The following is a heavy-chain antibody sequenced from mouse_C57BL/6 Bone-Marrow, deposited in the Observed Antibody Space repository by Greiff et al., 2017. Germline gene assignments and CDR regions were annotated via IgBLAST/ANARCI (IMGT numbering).Heavy chain of an antibody. Sequence: QVQLQQPGAELVMPGASVKLSCKASGYTFTSYWMHWVKQRPGQGLEWIGEIDPSDSYTNYNQKFKGKSTLTVDKSSSTAYMQLSSLTSEDSAVYYWSRRGLITTVPHWYFDVWGTGTTVTVSS. CDR3: SRRGLITTVPHWYFDV. V-gene: IGHV1-69*01. CDR2: IDPSDSYT. D-gene: IGHD1-1*01. CDR1: GYTFTSYW. J-gene: IGHJ1*03.